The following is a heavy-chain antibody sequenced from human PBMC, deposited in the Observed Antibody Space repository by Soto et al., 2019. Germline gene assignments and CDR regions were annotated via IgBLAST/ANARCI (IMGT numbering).Heavy chain of an antibody. CDR2: ISGSGDST. CDR1: GLTFSNSA. J-gene: IGHJ4*02. Sequence: EVQLLESGGGLVQPGGSLRLSCAASGLTFSNSAMTWVRQAPGKGLEWVSVISGSGDSTYYADSVKGRFTNSRDNSKNTLFLQMNSLRAEDTAVFYCAKGYGSGSPYYFDYWGQGTLVTVSS. CDR3: AKGYGSGSPYYFDY. V-gene: IGHV3-23*01. D-gene: IGHD3-10*01.